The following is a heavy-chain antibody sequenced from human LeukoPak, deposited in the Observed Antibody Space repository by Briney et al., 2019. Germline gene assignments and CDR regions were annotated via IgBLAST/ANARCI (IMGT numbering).Heavy chain of an antibody. CDR3: ARGSDVIVVVPAVYFDY. J-gene: IGHJ4*02. Sequence: PGGSLRLSCAASGFTFSSYWMRWVRQAPGKGLEWVANIKQDGSEKYYVDSVKGRFTISRDNAKNSLYLQMNSLRAEDTAVYYCARGSDVIVVVPAVYFDYWGQGTLVTVSS. V-gene: IGHV3-7*04. CDR2: IKQDGSEK. CDR1: GFTFSSYW. D-gene: IGHD2-2*01.